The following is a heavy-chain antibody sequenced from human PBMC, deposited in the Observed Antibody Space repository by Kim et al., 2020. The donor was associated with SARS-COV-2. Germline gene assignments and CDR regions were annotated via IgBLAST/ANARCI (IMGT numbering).Heavy chain of an antibody. Sequence: GGSLRLSCAASGFSISNTYMSWVRQAPGKGLEWVSVIYSGGSKYYTDSVTGRFTISRDSSKNTLYLQMNSLRAEDTAMYYCARAEGGELPTFDYWGQ. CDR3: ARAEGGELPTFDY. CDR1: GFSISNTY. D-gene: IGHD1-26*01. V-gene: IGHV3-53*01. CDR2: IYSGGSK. J-gene: IGHJ4*02.